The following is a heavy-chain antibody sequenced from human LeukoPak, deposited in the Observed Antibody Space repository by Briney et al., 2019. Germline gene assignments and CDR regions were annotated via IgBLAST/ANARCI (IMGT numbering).Heavy chain of an antibody. J-gene: IGHJ4*02. CDR1: GFTFSSYA. D-gene: IGHD2-2*01. CDR3: AKTPAVIVVVPAAIRFDY. V-gene: IGHV3-23*01. CDR2: ISGSGGST. Sequence: PGGSLRLSCAASGFTFSSYAMSWVRQAPGKGLEWVSAISGSGGSTYYADSVKGRFTISRDNSKNTLYLQMNSLRAEDRAVYYCAKTPAVIVVVPAAIRFDYWGQGTLVTVSS.